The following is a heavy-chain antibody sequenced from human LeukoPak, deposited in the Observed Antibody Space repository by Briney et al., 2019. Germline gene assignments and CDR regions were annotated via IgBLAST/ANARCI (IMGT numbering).Heavy chain of an antibody. Sequence: GASVKVSCKASGYIFSNCGITWVRHVPGQGLEGMVWITTYNQNTNYAQKFHDRVTMTTDTSTSTAYMELRGLRHDDTAVYYCATSVDALSQYYHMDVWGTGTTVTVSS. J-gene: IGHJ6*03. V-gene: IGHV1-18*01. D-gene: IGHD5/OR15-5a*01. CDR3: ATSVDALSQYYHMDV. CDR1: GYIFSNCG. CDR2: ITTYNQNT.